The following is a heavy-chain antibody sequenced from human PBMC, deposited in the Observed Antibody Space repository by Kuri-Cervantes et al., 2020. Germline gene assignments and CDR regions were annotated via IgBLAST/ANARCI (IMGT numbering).Heavy chain of an antibody. Sequence: LSLTCAASGFTFDDYAMHWVRQAPGKGLEWVSGISWNSGSIGYADSVKGRFTISRDDAKNSLYLQMNSLRAEDTAVYYCATIKVRDDSFDIWGQGTMVTVSS. J-gene: IGHJ3*02. CDR3: ATIKVRDDSFDI. CDR2: ISWNSGSI. V-gene: IGHV3-9*01. CDR1: GFTFDDYA. D-gene: IGHD3-9*01.